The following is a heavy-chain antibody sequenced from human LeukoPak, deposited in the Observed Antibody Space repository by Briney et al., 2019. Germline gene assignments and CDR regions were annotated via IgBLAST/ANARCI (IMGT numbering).Heavy chain of an antibody. CDR3: ARDSSGWYLFMSSGALVADY. J-gene: IGHJ4*02. CDR1: GFTFSSYA. Sequence: GGSLRLSCAASGFTFSSYAMHWVRQAPGKGLEWVAVISYDGSNKYYADSVKGRFTISRDNSKNTLYLQMNSLRAEDTAVYYCARDSSGWYLFMSSGALVADYWGQGTLVTVSS. V-gene: IGHV3-30-3*01. CDR2: ISYDGSNK. D-gene: IGHD6-19*01.